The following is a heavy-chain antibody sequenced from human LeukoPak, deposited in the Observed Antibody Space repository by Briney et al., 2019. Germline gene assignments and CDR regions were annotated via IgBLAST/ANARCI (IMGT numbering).Heavy chain of an antibody. Sequence: GSLRLSCAASGFTFSSSWMSWVRQPPGKGLEWIGEINHSGSTNYNPSLKSRVTISVDTSKNQFSLKLSSVTAADTAVYYCAGRYSSSWYGFDYWGQGTLVTVSS. V-gene: IGHV4-34*08. CDR3: AGRYSSSWYGFDY. CDR1: GFTFSSSW. CDR2: INHSGST. D-gene: IGHD6-13*01. J-gene: IGHJ4*02.